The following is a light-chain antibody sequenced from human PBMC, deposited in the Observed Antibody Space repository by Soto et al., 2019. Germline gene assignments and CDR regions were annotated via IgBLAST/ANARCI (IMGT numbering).Light chain of an antibody. V-gene: IGKV3-11*01. Sequence: EIVLTQSPATLSLSPGERATLSCRASQSVNRNLAWYQHRPGQAPRLLIYDAFNRATGVPARFTGSGSGTDFTLTISSLEPEDSAVYYCQQRSNWPPWTFGQGTKVEIK. J-gene: IGKJ1*01. CDR3: QQRSNWPPWT. CDR1: QSVNRN. CDR2: DAF.